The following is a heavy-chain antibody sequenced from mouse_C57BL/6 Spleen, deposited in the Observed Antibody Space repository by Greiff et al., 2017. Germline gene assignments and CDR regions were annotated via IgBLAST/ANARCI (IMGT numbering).Heavy chain of an antibody. CDR2: ISYDGSN. Sequence: VQLQQSGPGLVKPSQSLSLTCSVTGYSITSGYYWNWIRQFPGNKLEWMGYISYDGSNNYNPSLKNRISITRDTSKNQFFLKLNSVTTEDTATYYCAREGDYYGSRTGFAYWGQGTLVTVSA. D-gene: IGHD1-1*01. CDR3: AREGDYYGSRTGFAY. J-gene: IGHJ3*01. CDR1: GYSITSGYY. V-gene: IGHV3-6*01.